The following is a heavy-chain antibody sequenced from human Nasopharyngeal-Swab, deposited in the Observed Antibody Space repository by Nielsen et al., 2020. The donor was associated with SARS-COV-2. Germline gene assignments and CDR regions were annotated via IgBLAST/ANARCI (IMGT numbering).Heavy chain of an antibody. V-gene: IGHV3-30-3*01. CDR1: GFTFSSYA. Sequence: GGSLRLSCAASGFTFSSYAMHWVRQAPGKGLEWVAVISYDGSNKYYADSVKGRFTISRDNSKNTLYLQMNSLRAEDTAVYYCARGVRGPWDAFDIWGQGTMVTVSS. CDR3: ARGVRGPWDAFDI. CDR2: ISYDGSNK. J-gene: IGHJ3*02. D-gene: IGHD3-10*01.